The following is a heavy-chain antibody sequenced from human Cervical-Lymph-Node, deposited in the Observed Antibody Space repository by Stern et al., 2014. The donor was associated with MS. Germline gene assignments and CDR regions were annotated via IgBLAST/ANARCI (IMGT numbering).Heavy chain of an antibody. V-gene: IGHV1-46*01. D-gene: IGHD1-26*01. CDR2: INPSGGST. CDR3: ARDASGAGAPDY. CDR1: GYTFTSYY. J-gene: IGHJ4*02. Sequence: VQLVESGAEVKKPGASVKGSCKASGYTFTSYYMHWVRQAPGQGLEGMGIINPSGGSTSYAQKFQGRVTMTRDTSTSTVYMELSSLRSEDTAVYYCARDASGAGAPDYWGQGTLVTVSS.